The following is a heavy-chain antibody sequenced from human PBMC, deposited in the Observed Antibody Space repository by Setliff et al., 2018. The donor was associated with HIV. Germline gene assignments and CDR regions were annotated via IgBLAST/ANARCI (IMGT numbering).Heavy chain of an antibody. J-gene: IGHJ4*02. Sequence: SETLSLTCTVSGGSISSGVYYWSWIRQHPGKGLEWIGYIYYSGSTYYTPSLKSRVTMSVDTSKNQFSLKLSSVTAADTAVYYCARGTSNTAMESYYLDYWGQGTLVTVSS. CDR1: GGSISSGVYY. CDR2: IYYSGST. V-gene: IGHV4-31*03. CDR3: ARGTSNTAMESYYLDY. D-gene: IGHD5-18*01.